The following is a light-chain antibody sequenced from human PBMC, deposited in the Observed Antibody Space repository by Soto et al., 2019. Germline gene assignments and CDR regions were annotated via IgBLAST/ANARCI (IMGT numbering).Light chain of an antibody. V-gene: IGLV1-40*01. CDR1: TSNIGAPYD. J-gene: IGLJ1*01. CDR2: GDN. CDR3: SSYTSSSTLGV. Sequence: QAVVTQPPSVSGAPGQRVSISCTGSTSNIGAPYDVHWYQHLPGTAPKLLIYGDNNRPSGVSNRFSGSKSGNTASLTISGLQAEDEADYYCSSYTSSSTLGVFGTGTKLTVL.